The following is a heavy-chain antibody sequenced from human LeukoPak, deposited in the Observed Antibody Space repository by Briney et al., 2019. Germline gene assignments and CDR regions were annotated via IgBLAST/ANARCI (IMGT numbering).Heavy chain of an antibody. V-gene: IGHV4-59*08. CDR3: ASLDCISKTCYNY. Sequence: SETLSLTCTVSGDSISTDYWSWIRQSPGKGLEWIGYINYSGNSEYNPSLKSRVTISVDRSKNQVSLKMRSVTAADTAGYYCASLDCISKTCYNYWALGALVTVSS. J-gene: IGHJ4*02. CDR2: INYSGNS. D-gene: IGHD2-21*01. CDR1: GDSISTDY.